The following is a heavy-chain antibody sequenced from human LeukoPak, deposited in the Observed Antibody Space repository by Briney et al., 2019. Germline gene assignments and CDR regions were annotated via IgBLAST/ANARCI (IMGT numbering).Heavy chain of an antibody. CDR3: ARDAYDSSGYYYSDDYYYYYMDV. Sequence: GGSLRLSCAASGFTVSSNFMSWVRQAPGKGLEWVSVIYSSATTNYADSVKGRFTISRDNSKNTLYLQMNSLRAEDTAVYYCARDAYDSSGYYYSDDYYYYYMDVWGKGTTVTVSS. CDR1: GFTVSSNF. V-gene: IGHV3-66*03. CDR2: IYSSATT. D-gene: IGHD3-22*01. J-gene: IGHJ6*03.